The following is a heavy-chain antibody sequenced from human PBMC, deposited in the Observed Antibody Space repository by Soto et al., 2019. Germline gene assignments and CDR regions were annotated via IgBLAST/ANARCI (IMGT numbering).Heavy chain of an antibody. CDR2: IIPIFGTA. V-gene: IGHV1-69*13. CDR3: ARYLPLDYYDSSGPGTV. D-gene: IGHD3-22*01. Sequence: SVKVCCKASGGTFSSYAISWVRQAPGQGLEWMGGIIPIFGTANYAQKFQGRVTITADESTSTAYMEMSSLRSEDTAVYYCARYLPLDYYDSSGPGTVWGQGILVTVAS. J-gene: IGHJ4*02. CDR1: GGTFSSYA.